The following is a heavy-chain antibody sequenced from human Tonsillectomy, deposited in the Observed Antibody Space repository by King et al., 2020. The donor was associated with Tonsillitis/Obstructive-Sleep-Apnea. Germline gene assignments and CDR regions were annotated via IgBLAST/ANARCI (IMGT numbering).Heavy chain of an antibody. D-gene: IGHD3-10*01. CDR1: GFSLSTSGVG. V-gene: IGHV2-5*02. CDR3: AHRGSEIYYDY. J-gene: IGHJ4*02. CDR2: IYWDDDK. Sequence: TLKESGPTLVKPTQTLTLTCTFSGFSLSTSGVGVGWIRQPPGKALEWLALIYWDDDKHYSPSLESRRTIPKDTSKNQVVLTVTNLNPVDTATYYCAHRGSEIYYDYWGQGTLVTVSS.